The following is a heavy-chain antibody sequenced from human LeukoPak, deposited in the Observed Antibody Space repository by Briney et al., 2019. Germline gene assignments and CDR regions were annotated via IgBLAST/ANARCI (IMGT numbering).Heavy chain of an antibody. D-gene: IGHD3-22*01. J-gene: IGHJ4*02. V-gene: IGHV3-30*18. CDR3: AKSESRGHYYDSSGYYLFDY. CDR2: ISYDGSNK. CDR1: GSTFSSYG. Sequence: GGSLRLSCAASGSTFSSYGMHWVRQAPGKGLEWVAVISYDGSNKYYADSVKGRFTISRDNSKNTLYLQMNSLRAEDTAVYYCAKSESRGHYYDSSGYYLFDYWGQGTLVTVSS.